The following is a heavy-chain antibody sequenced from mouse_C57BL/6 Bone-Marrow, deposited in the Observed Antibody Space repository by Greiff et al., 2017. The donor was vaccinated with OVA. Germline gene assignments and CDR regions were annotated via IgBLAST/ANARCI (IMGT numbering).Heavy chain of an antibody. J-gene: IGHJ2*01. D-gene: IGHD1-1*01. V-gene: IGHV1-55*01. CDR2: IYPGSGST. Sequence: QVQLQQPGAELVKPGASVKMSCKASGYTFTSYWITWVKQRPGQGLERIGDIYPGSGSTNYNEKFKSKATLTVDTSSSTAYMQLSSLTSEDSAVYYCASRGVTTVENFDYWGQGTTLTVSS. CDR1: GYTFTSYW. CDR3: ASRGVTTVENFDY.